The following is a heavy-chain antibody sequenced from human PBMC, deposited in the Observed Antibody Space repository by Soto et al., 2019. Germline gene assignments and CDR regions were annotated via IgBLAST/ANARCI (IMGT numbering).Heavy chain of an antibody. CDR3: ARALGFSGGSCYSGVLWFGP. Sequence: SETPSPTCTASGSSISSGDYYWSRIRQPPGKGLEWIGYIYYSGSTYYKPSLKSRVTISVDTSKNQFSLKLSSVTAADTAVYYCARALGFSGGSCYSGVLWFGPWGPVNLVTVSS. CDR1: GSSISSGDYY. D-gene: IGHD2-15*01. J-gene: IGHJ5*02. CDR2: IYYSGST. V-gene: IGHV4-30-4*01.